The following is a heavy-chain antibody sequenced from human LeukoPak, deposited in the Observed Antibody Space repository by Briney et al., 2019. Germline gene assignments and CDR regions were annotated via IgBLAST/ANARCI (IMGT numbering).Heavy chain of an antibody. D-gene: IGHD6-19*01. V-gene: IGHV3-23*01. CDR1: GFTFSSYA. J-gene: IGHJ4*02. CDR2: ISGSGGST. CDR3: AKSKLTTIAVAGTSY. Sequence: PGGSLRLSCAASGFTFSSYAMSWVRQAPGKGLEWVSTISGSGGSTYYADSVKGRFTISRDNSKNTLYLQMNSLRAEDTAVYYCAKSKLTTIAVAGTSYWGQGTLVTVSS.